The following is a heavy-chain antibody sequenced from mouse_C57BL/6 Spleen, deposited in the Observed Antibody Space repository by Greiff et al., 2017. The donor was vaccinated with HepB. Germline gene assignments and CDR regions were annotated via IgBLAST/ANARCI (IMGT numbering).Heavy chain of an antibody. Sequence: VQLKESGAELVKPGASVKLSCTASGFNIKDYYMHWVKQRTEQGLEWIGRIDPEDGETKYAPKFQGKATITADTSSNTAYLQLSSLTSEDTAVYYCAGITTVVAPDWYFDVWGTGTTVTVSS. D-gene: IGHD1-1*01. CDR2: IDPEDGET. V-gene: IGHV14-2*01. J-gene: IGHJ1*03. CDR1: GFNIKDYY. CDR3: AGITTVVAPDWYFDV.